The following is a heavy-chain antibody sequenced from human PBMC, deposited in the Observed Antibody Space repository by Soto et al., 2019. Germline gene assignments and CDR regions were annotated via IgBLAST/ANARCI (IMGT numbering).Heavy chain of an antibody. CDR2: IWYDGSAN. J-gene: IGHJ4*02. Sequence: QVQLVQSGGGVVQPGKSLRLSCGASGFTFSLYGMHWVRQAPGKGLEWVSFIWYDGSANYYGDSVKGRFTIYKDDSTNTLYLQMNSLRAEDTAVYYCARDIAVRRIDDWGQGTLVTVAS. V-gene: IGHV3-33*01. CDR3: ARDIAVRRIDD. D-gene: IGHD6-6*01. CDR1: GFTFSLYG.